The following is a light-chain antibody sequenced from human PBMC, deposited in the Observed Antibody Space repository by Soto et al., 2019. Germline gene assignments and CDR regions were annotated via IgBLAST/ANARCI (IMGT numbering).Light chain of an antibody. J-gene: IGKJ1*01. CDR1: QSIDQW. CDR3: QQYAANSPWT. V-gene: IGKV1-5*03. CDR2: KAS. Sequence: DVQMTQSSSTLSASIGDRVTITCRASQSIDQWLAWFQHKPGKAPKVLIYKASTLQSGVPSRFSDSGSGADFTLTISSLQPDDVATYYCQQYAANSPWTFGQGTKVEI.